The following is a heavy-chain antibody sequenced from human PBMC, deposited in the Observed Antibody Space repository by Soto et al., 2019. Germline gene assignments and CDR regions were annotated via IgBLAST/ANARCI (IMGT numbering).Heavy chain of an antibody. V-gene: IGHV1-3*01. Sequence: QVQLVQSGAEVKKPGASVKVSCKASGYTFTSYAMHWVRQAPGQRLEWMGWINAGNGNTKYSQKFQGRVTITRDTAASTAYMELSSLKSADTAVYYCARVFRGGDADWFDPWGQGTLVTVSS. J-gene: IGHJ5*02. CDR3: ARVFRGGDADWFDP. CDR1: GYTFTSYA. CDR2: INAGNGNT. D-gene: IGHD2-21*02.